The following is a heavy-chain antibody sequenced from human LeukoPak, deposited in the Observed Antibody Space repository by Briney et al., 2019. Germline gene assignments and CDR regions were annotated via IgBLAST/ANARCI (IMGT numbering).Heavy chain of an antibody. D-gene: IGHD6-19*01. CDR1: GFTFSGYS. Sequence: GGSLRLSCAASGFTFSGYSMNWVRQAPGKGLEWVSYISSSTIYYADSVKSRFTISRDNAKNSLYLQMNSLRDEDTAVYYCARDPYSSGWYYFDYWGQGTLVTVSS. V-gene: IGHV3-48*02. CDR2: ISSSTI. J-gene: IGHJ4*02. CDR3: ARDPYSSGWYYFDY.